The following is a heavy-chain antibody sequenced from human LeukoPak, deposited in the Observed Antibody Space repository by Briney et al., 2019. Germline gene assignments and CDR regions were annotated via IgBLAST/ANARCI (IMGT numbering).Heavy chain of an antibody. D-gene: IGHD2-2*01. CDR1: GFTLSNNA. CDR2: ISGSSAYI. Sequence: GGSLRLSCAASGFTLSNNAMSWVRQAPGKGLEWVSSISGSSAYIYYADSVRGRFTVSRDNAKNSLYLQMNSLRAEDTAVYYCARATVVLDYWGQGTLVTVSS. J-gene: IGHJ4*02. CDR3: ARATVVLDY. V-gene: IGHV3-21*01.